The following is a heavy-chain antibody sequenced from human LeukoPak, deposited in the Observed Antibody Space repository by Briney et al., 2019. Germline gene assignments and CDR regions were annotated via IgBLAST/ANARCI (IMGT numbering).Heavy chain of an antibody. J-gene: IGHJ6*02. Sequence: GASVKVSCKASGGTFSNYAISWVRQAPGQGLEWMGGFDPEDGETIYAQKFQGRVTMTEDTSTDTAYMELSSLRSEDTAVYYCATVGGYCSGGSCYSATADYYYYYGMDVWGQGTTVTVSS. CDR1: GGTFSNYA. V-gene: IGHV1-24*01. CDR3: ATVGGYCSGGSCYSATADYYYYYGMDV. D-gene: IGHD2-15*01. CDR2: FDPEDGET.